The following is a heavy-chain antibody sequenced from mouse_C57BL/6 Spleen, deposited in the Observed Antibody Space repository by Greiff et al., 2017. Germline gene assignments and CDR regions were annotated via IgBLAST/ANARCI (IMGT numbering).Heavy chain of an antibody. J-gene: IGHJ4*01. Sequence: VMLVESGAELARPGASVKLSCKASGYTFTSYGISWVKQRTGQGLEWIGEIYPRSGNTYYNEKFKGKATLTADKSSSTAYMELRSLTSGDSAVYFCAREGGDYYAMDYWGQGTSVTVSS. CDR3: AREGGDYYAMDY. CDR1: GYTFTSYG. V-gene: IGHV1-81*01. CDR2: IYPRSGNT.